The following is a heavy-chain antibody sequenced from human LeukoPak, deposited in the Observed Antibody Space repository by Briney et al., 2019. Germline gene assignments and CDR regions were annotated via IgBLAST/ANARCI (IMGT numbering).Heavy chain of an antibody. CDR2: INPTSGAT. J-gene: IGHJ4*02. CDR1: GYTFTGYY. D-gene: IGHD2/OR15-2a*01. CDR3: RGGEYNYFDY. V-gene: IGHV1-2*02. Sequence: GASVKVSCKASGYTFTGYYIHWVRQAPGQGLEWMGWINPTSGATKCVQKFRGRVTMTRDRSISPAYMELRSWRSADTPVYYCRGGEYNYFDYWGQGTLVTVSS.